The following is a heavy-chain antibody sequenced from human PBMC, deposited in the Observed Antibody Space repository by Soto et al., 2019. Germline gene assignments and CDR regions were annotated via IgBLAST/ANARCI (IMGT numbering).Heavy chain of an antibody. CDR2: MNPNSGNT. J-gene: IGHJ6*02. CDR3: ARRYSTNTKGLDV. D-gene: IGHD2-2*01. V-gene: IGHV1-8*01. CDR1: GYTFTNYD. Sequence: QVQLVQSGAEVKKPGASVKVSCKASGYTFTNYDINWVRQATGQGLEWMGWMNPNSGNTGYTQKVQGRITMTRNTFISTAYMELTSLTSDDTALYYCARRYSTNTKGLDVWGQGTTVTVSS.